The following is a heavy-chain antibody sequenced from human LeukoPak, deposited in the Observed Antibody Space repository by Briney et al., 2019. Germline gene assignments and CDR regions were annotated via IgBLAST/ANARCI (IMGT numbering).Heavy chain of an antibody. D-gene: IGHD3-10*01. J-gene: IGHJ4*02. CDR2: IYPRDSDT. CDR3: ARHSDVIGAI. CDR1: GYTFTHQW. Sequence: GESLEISCKASGYTFTHQWTGWVRQMSGSGLEWMGIIYPRDSDTIYSPSFQGHVTISADTSINTAYLEWSSLEASDTAIYYCARHSDVIGAIWGQGTLVTVSS. V-gene: IGHV5-51*01.